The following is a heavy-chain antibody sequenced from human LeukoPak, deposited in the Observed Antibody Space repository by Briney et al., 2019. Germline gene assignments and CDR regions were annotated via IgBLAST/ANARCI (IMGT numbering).Heavy chain of an antibody. J-gene: IGHJ4*02. CDR2: INHSGST. Sequence: PSETLSLTCAVYGGSFSGYYWSWIRQPPGKGLEWIGEINHSGSTNYNPSLKSRVTISVDTSKNQFSLKLSSVTAADTAVYYCARGFVGGSRDGYNPPYFDYWGQGTLVTVSS. V-gene: IGHV4-34*01. CDR3: ARGFVGGSRDGYNPPYFDY. CDR1: GGSFSGYY. D-gene: IGHD5-24*01.